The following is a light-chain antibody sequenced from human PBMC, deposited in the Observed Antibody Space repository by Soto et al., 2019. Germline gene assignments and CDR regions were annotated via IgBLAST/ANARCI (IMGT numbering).Light chain of an antibody. CDR2: DAS. J-gene: IGKJ5*01. Sequence: IELTQSPATLSLSPGERATLSCRASQNVEGYLAWYQQKPGQAPRLLIYDASNRATGIPARFSGSGSGTDFTLTISSLEPEDFAVYYCQQRKTWPPITFGQGTRLEIK. V-gene: IGKV3-11*01. CDR1: QNVEGY. CDR3: QQRKTWPPIT.